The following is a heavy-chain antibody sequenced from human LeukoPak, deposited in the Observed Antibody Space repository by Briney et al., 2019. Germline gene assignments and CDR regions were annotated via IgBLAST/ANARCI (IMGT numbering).Heavy chain of an antibody. CDR3: ARNDYNFDY. Sequence: GGSLRLSCAASGFTVSGNYMSWVRQAPGKGLEWVSVIYSGGGTYYADSVQGRFTISRDNAKNSLYLQMSSLRAEDTAVYYCARNDYNFDYWGQGTLVTVSS. V-gene: IGHV3-53*01. D-gene: IGHD3-16*01. CDR2: IYSGGGT. CDR1: GFTVSGNY. J-gene: IGHJ4*02.